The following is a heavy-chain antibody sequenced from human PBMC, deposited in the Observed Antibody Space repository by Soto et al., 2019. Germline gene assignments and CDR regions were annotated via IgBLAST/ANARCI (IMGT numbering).Heavy chain of an antibody. D-gene: IGHD6-25*01. CDR1: GFTFGDYA. CDR3: AKRRAATNPYYFDY. CDR2: ISGGGDRT. Sequence: EVLLLESGGDLVQPGGSLRLSCAISGFTFGDYAMSWVRQAPGKGLEWVSSISGGGDRTYYADSLEGRFAISRDNSKNTLYLQMNSLRAEDTALYYCAKRRAATNPYYFDYWSQGTLVTVSS. J-gene: IGHJ4*02. V-gene: IGHV3-23*01.